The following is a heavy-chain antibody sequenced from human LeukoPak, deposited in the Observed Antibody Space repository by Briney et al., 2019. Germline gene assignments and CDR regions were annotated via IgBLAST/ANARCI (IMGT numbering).Heavy chain of an antibody. J-gene: IGHJ4*02. Sequence: GGSLRLSCAASGFTVSSSYMTWVRQAPGKGLEWVSLVYSAGTTYYADSVKGRFTISRDDSKNTLYLQMNSLRAEDTAVYYCARYYYDRSGYPYYLDYWGQGTMVTVSS. D-gene: IGHD3-22*01. CDR1: GFTVSSSY. V-gene: IGHV3-66*01. CDR3: ARYYYDRSGYPYYLDY. CDR2: VYSAGTT.